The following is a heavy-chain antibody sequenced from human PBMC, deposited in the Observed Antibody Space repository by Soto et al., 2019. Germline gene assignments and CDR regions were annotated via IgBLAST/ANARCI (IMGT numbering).Heavy chain of an antibody. V-gene: IGHV3-23*01. CDR1: GFTFSSNA. CDR3: ARGQYSNSPREH. Sequence: EVQLLESGGGLVQPGGSLRLSCAASGFTFSSNAMSWVRQAPGKGLEWVSAISTSDANTYYADSVKGRFTTSRDNSKNTLYLQMTRLRAGDTAVYDCARGQYSNSPREHGGQGTLVAVSS. D-gene: IGHD4-4*01. CDR2: ISTSDANT. J-gene: IGHJ1*01.